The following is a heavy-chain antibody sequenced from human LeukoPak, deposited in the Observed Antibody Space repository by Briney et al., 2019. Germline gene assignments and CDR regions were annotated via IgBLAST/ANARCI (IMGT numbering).Heavy chain of an antibody. D-gene: IGHD3-10*01. Sequence: GASVKVSCKASGYTFSSNGFSWVRQAPGQGFEWMGWISAYNGNTNYAQKFQGRVTMTTDTSTSTAYMELRSLRSDDTAVYYCARLGTGSGSYPTHNNWFDPWGQGTLVTVSS. CDR2: ISAYNGNT. V-gene: IGHV1-18*01. CDR3: ARLGTGSGSYPTHNNWFDP. CDR1: GYTFSSNG. J-gene: IGHJ5*02.